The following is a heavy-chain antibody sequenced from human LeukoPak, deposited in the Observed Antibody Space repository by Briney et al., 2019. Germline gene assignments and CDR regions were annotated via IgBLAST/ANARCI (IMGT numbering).Heavy chain of an antibody. Sequence: ASVKVSCKASGYTFTGYYMHWVRQAPGHGLEWMGWINRNSGGTNYAQKLKGRVTMTTDTSTSTAYMELRSLRSDDTAVYYCARVWQQLVREHDYWGQGTLVTVSS. CDR3: ARVWQQLVREHDY. V-gene: IGHV1-2*02. CDR2: INRNSGGT. CDR1: GYTFTGYY. D-gene: IGHD6-13*01. J-gene: IGHJ4*02.